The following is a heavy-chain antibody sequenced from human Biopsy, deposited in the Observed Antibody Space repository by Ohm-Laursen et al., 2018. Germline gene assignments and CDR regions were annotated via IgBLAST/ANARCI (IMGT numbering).Heavy chain of an antibody. V-gene: IGHV4-59*12. Sequence: ETLSLTCSVSGGSIISYYWTWIRQPPGKGLEWIGHVYNGGITNYNPSLKSRVSVSEDTSKNQFSLRLTSVTAADTAVYYCARGPKRLTGTSYFEDWGRGILVTVSS. J-gene: IGHJ4*02. CDR1: GGSIISYY. CDR2: VYNGGIT. CDR3: ARGPKRLTGTSYFED. D-gene: IGHD1-7*01.